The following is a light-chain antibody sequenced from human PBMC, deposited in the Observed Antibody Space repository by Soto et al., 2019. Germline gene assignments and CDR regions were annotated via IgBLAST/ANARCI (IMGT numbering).Light chain of an antibody. J-gene: IGKJ2*01. CDR2: GAS. V-gene: IGKV3-20*01. CDR1: QSISSNH. CDR3: HQYGNSHT. Sequence: EIVLTQSPGTLSLSPGERATLSCRASQSISSNHLAWYRHKPGQAPRILIYGASSRATGIPDRFSGSGSGTDFTLTISRLEPEDFAVYYYHQYGNSHTFGQGTKLEIK.